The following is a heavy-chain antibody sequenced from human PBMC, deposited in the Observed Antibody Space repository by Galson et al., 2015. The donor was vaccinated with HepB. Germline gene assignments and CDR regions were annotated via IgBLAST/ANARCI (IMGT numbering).Heavy chain of an antibody. CDR3: AKDVDNGPPDY. J-gene: IGHJ4*02. Sequence: SLRLSCAASGFTFSSYGMHWVRQAPGKGLEWVAVISYDGSNKYYADSVKGRFTISRDNSKNTLYLQMNSLRAEDTAVYYCAKDVDNGPPDYWGQGTLVTVSS. CDR2: ISYDGSNK. CDR1: GFTFSSYG. D-gene: IGHD5-12*01. V-gene: IGHV3-30*18.